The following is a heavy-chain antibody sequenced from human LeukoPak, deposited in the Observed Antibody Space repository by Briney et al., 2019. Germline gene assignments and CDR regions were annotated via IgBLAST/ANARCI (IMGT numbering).Heavy chain of an antibody. CDR1: GFIFSTYS. CDR2: ISSSNSAI. D-gene: IGHD3-10*01. Sequence: PGGSLRLSCAASGFIFSTYSMNWVRQAPGKGLEWVSYISSSNSAIYYADSMKGRFTISRDNSKNTVYLQMNSLRAEDTAVHYCAKGRFGELFQFDYWGQGTLVTVSS. J-gene: IGHJ4*02. V-gene: IGHV3-48*01. CDR3: AKGRFGELFQFDY.